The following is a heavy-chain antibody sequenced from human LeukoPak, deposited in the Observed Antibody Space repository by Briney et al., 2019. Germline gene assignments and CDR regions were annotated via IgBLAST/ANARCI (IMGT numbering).Heavy chain of an antibody. Sequence: GGSLRLSCAASGFTFSSYEMNWVRQAPGKGLEWVSTFYTNGGTYYADSVRGRFTISRDTSKNTLFLQMNRLRAEDTAVYYCARSVAPAARLDYWGQGTLVTVSS. CDR1: GFTFSSYE. V-gene: IGHV3-53*01. J-gene: IGHJ4*02. D-gene: IGHD2-2*01. CDR3: ARSVAPAARLDY. CDR2: FYTNGGT.